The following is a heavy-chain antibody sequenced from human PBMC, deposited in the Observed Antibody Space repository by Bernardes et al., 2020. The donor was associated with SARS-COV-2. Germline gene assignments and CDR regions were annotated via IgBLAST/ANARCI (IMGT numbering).Heavy chain of an antibody. D-gene: IGHD6-19*01. CDR2: IIPIFGTA. V-gene: IGHV1-69*13. CDR1: GGTFSSYA. J-gene: IGHJ4*02. Sequence: SVKVSCKASGGTFSSYAISWVRQAPGQGLEWMGGIIPIFGTANYAQKFQGRVTITADESTSTAYMELSSLRSEDTAVYYCARDSEDSSGWTAPLWYWGQGTLVTVSS. CDR3: ARDSEDSSGWTAPLWY.